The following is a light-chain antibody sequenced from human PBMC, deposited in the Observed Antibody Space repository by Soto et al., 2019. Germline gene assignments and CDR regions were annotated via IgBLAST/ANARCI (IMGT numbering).Light chain of an antibody. CDR2: GAY. J-gene: IGKJ5*01. Sequence: DIQMTQSPSTLSGSVGDRVTITCRASQTISSWLAWYQHKPGKAPQLLIYGAYNLQSGVPSRFSGSGSGTDFTLTITSLQPADSATFYCQQTYSTTFTFGQGTRLEIK. CDR1: QTISSW. CDR3: QQTYSTTFT. V-gene: IGKV1-39*01.